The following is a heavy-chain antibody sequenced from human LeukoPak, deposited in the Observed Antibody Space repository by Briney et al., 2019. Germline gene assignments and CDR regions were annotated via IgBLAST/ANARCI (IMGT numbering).Heavy chain of an antibody. CDR2: FDPEDGET. Sequence: ASVKVSCKVSGYTLTELSMHWVRQAPGKGLEWMGGFDPEDGETTYAQKFQGRVTMTEDTSTDTAYMELSSLRSEDTAVYYCATANVYYDYVWGSYPYNWFDPWGQGTLVTVSS. D-gene: IGHD3-16*01. CDR3: ATANVYYDYVWGSYPYNWFDP. V-gene: IGHV1-24*01. J-gene: IGHJ5*02. CDR1: GYTLTELS.